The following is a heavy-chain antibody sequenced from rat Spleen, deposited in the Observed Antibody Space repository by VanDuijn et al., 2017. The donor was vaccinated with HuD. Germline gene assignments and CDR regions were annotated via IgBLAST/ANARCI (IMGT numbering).Heavy chain of an antibody. CDR1: GFTFRDYY. Sequence: EVQLVESDGGLVQPGRSLKLSCAASGFTFRDYYMAWVRQAPTKGLEWVTSISYDGSTPYYRNSVRGRFTISRDNAKSTLYLQMDSLRSEDTATYYCTRGYYFDCWGRGVMVTVSS. CDR3: TRGYYFDC. D-gene: IGHD1-11*01. J-gene: IGHJ2*01. CDR2: ISYDGSTP. V-gene: IGHV5-20*01.